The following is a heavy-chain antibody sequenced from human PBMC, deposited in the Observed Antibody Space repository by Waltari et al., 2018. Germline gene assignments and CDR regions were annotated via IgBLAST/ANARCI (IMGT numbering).Heavy chain of an antibody. CDR2: IYPSYSDT. V-gene: IGHV5-51*03. CDR3: ARGSRDDWFDP. CDR1: GYNFNTYW. D-gene: IGHD3-10*01. Sequence: QLVQSGAEVIKAGESLKISCKGSGYNFNTYWVAWVGQLPGKGLEWMGIIYPSYSDTRYSPSVQGQVTISADKSINTVYLQWSSLEASDTATYYCARGSRDDWFDPWGQGTLVTVSS. J-gene: IGHJ5*02.